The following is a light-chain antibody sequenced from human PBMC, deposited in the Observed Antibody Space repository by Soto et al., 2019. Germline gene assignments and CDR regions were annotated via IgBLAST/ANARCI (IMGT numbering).Light chain of an antibody. Sequence: DIQMTQAPSSLSASVGDRVTITCRASQDISNSLAWYQQKPGKVPKVLIYATSILQSGVPARFSGSGSGTAVTLCISSLQPEDVATYYCQNHNSAPLTFGGGNKVEL. CDR3: QNHNSAPLT. CDR1: QDISNS. J-gene: IGKJ4*01. CDR2: ATS. V-gene: IGKV1-27*01.